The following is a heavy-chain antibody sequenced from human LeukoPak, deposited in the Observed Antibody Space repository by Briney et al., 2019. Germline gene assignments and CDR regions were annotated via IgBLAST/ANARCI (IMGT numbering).Heavy chain of an antibody. CDR2: INPNSGGT. V-gene: IGHV1-2*06. Sequence: ASVKVSCKAAGYTFTGYYMFWVRQAPGQGLEWMGRINPNSGGTIYAQKFQGRVTMTRGTSISTAYMELSRLRSDDTAVYYCARGYCSGGSCYSVENWFDPWGQGTLVTVSS. J-gene: IGHJ5*02. CDR3: ARGYCSGGSCYSVENWFDP. CDR1: GYTFTGYY. D-gene: IGHD2-15*01.